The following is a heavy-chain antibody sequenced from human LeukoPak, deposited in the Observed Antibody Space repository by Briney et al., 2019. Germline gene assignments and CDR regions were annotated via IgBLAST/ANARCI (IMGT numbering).Heavy chain of an antibody. CDR1: GYSFTSYW. CDR2: VYPGDSDT. V-gene: IGHV5-51*01. CDR3: ASGKWLSGFDY. D-gene: IGHD3-22*01. Sequence: GESLKISCKGSGYSFTSYWIGWVRQMPGKGLEWMGIVYPGDSDTRYSPSFRGQVTISADKSITTAYLQWSSLKASDTAMYYCASGKWLSGFDYWGQGTLVTVSS. J-gene: IGHJ4*02.